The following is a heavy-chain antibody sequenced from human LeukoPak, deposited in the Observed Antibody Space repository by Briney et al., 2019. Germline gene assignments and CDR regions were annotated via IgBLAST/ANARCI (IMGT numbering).Heavy chain of an antibody. J-gene: IGHJ4*02. Sequence: PGGSLRLSCAASGFTFSSYAMSWVRQAPGKGLEWVAVMYYDGISKYYADSVKGRFTISRDNSMNTLYLQMNSLRAEDTAVYFCARDLYCSGGSCLYFDYWGQGTLVTVSS. CDR2: MYYDGISK. CDR1: GFTFSSYA. V-gene: IGHV3-33*08. D-gene: IGHD2-15*01. CDR3: ARDLYCSGGSCLYFDY.